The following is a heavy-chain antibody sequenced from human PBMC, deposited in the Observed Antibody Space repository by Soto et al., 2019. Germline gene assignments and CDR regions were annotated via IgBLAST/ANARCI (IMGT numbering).Heavy chain of an antibody. CDR2: IYYSGST. Sequence: SETLSLTCTVSGVSISSGGYYWNWIRQHPGKGLEWIGYIYYSGSTSYNPSLKSRVTISIDTSEYQFSLKLNSVTAADTAVYYCASMIGDPVLSFDSWGQGTLVTVSS. CDR3: ASMIGDPVLSFDS. CDR1: GVSISSGGYY. V-gene: IGHV4-61*08. J-gene: IGHJ5*01. D-gene: IGHD3-10*02.